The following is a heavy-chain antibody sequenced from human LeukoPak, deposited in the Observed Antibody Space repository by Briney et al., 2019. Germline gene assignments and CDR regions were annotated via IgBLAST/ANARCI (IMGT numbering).Heavy chain of an antibody. V-gene: IGHV4-39*07. J-gene: IGHJ4*02. D-gene: IGHD3-22*01. Sequence: SETLSLTCTVSGGSISSGGYYWSWIRQPPGKGLEWIGEINHSGSTNYNPSLKSRVTISVDTSKNQFSLKLSSVTAADTAVYYCARVNYYDSGGYDYWGQGTLVTVSS. CDR1: GGSISSGGYY. CDR2: INHSGST. CDR3: ARVNYYDSGGYDY.